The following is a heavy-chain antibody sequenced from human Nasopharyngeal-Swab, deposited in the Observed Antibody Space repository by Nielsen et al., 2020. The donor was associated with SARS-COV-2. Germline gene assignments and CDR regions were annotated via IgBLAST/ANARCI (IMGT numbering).Heavy chain of an antibody. CDR3: ARLLSGTKPPHDAFDI. J-gene: IGHJ3*02. CDR2: IFYSGST. CDR1: GGSISSYY. D-gene: IGHD1-26*01. Sequence: SETLSLTCTVSGGSISSYYWSWIRQPPGKGLEWIGHIFYSGSTNYNPSLKSRVTISIDTSRNQFSLKLSSVTAADTAVYYCARLLSGTKPPHDAFDIWGQGTMATVSS. V-gene: IGHV4-59*08.